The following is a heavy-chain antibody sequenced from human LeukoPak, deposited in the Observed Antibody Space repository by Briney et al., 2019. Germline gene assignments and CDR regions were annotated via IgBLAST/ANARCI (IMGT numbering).Heavy chain of an antibody. CDR3: ARNHYYDDSRGQNWFDP. Sequence: PGGSLRLSCAASGFTFSRYWMTWVRQAPGKGLEWVANIKQDGSEGNYVDSVKGRFTISRDNAKKSLYLQMNSLRAEDTAVYYCARNHYYDDSRGQNWFDPWGQGTLVTVSS. CDR1: GFTFSRYW. D-gene: IGHD3-22*01. CDR2: IKQDGSEG. J-gene: IGHJ5*02. V-gene: IGHV3-7*01.